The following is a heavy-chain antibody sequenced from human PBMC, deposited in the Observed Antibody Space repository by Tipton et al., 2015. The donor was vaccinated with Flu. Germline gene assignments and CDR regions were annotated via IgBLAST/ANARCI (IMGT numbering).Heavy chain of an antibody. V-gene: IGHV3-7*01. D-gene: IGHD3-22*01. CDR2: IKQDGSEK. Sequence: GSLRLSCAASGFTFSSYWMSWVRQAPGKGLEWVANIKQDGSEKYYVDSVKGRFTISRDNAKNSLYLQMNSLRAEDTAVYYCASPSGDDSSGEDVDIWGQGTMVTVSS. J-gene: IGHJ3*02. CDR1: GFTFSSYW. CDR3: ASPSGDDSSGEDVDI.